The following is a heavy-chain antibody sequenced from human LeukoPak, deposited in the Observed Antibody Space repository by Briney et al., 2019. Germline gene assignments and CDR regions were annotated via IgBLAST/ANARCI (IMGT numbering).Heavy chain of an antibody. D-gene: IGHD3-3*01. V-gene: IGHV1-18*01. CDR3: ARDRPTHYDFWSGSRWFDP. J-gene: IGHJ5*02. CDR2: ISAYNGNT. CDR1: GYTSTSYG. Sequence: ASVKVSCKASGYTSTSYGISWVRQAPGQGLEWMGWISAYNGNTNYAQKLQGRATMTTDTSTSTAYMELRSLRSDDTAVYYCARDRPTHYDFWSGSRWFDPWGQGTLVTVSS.